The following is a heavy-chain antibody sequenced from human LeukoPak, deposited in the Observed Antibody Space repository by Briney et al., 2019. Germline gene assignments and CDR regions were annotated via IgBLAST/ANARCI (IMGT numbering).Heavy chain of an antibody. V-gene: IGHV3-73*01. CDR1: GFTFSTFA. Sequence: PGGSLRLSCAASGFTFSTFAMIWVRQASGKGLEWVGHIRSKANSYATAYAASVKGRFTISRDNSKNTAYLQMNSLKTEDTAVYYCTSPDTTYWGQGTLVTVSS. D-gene: IGHD1-26*01. CDR3: TSPDTTY. CDR2: IRSKANSYAT. J-gene: IGHJ4*02.